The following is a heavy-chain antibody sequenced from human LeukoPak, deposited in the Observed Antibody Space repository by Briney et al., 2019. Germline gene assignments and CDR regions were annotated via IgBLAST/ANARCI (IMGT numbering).Heavy chain of an antibody. J-gene: IGHJ6*03. D-gene: IGHD3-10*01. CDR3: YAGDYYGSGEAEYYYYMDV. CDR1: GGSITSSSYY. Sequence: SETLSLTCTVSGGSITSSSYYWAWLRQSPGKGLEWIGEINHSGSTNYNPSLKSRVTISVDTSKNQFSLKLSSVTAADTAVYYCYAGDYYGSGEAEYYYYMDVWGKGTTVTISS. CDR2: INHSGST. V-gene: IGHV4-39*01.